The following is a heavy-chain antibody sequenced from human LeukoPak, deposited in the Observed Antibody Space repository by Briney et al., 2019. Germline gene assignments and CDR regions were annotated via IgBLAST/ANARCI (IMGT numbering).Heavy chain of an antibody. Sequence: GASVKVSCKASGYTFTSYGISWVRQAPGQGLEWMGWISTYNGDTDYAQKLQGRVTMTADTSTSTAYMEMRSLRSDDTAVYYCARDPGQCYDILTGYYTPYYFDYWGQGTLVTVSS. CDR3: ARDPGQCYDILTGYYTPYYFDY. D-gene: IGHD3-9*01. CDR1: GYTFTSYG. V-gene: IGHV1-18*01. CDR2: ISTYNGDT. J-gene: IGHJ4*02.